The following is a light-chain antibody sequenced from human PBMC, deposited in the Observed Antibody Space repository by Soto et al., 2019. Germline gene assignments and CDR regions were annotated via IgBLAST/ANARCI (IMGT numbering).Light chain of an antibody. J-gene: IGKJ1*01. CDR3: QQYNNWPS. Sequence: IPMTQSPNTLSVSVGDSVSITCRASENVNGHLAWYQQRPGKAPKVLIYEASTLESGVPTRFSGSGYGTEFTLTINGLLPEDFVTYYCQQYNNWPSFGQGTKV. CDR1: ENVNGH. V-gene: IGKV1-5*03. CDR2: EAS.